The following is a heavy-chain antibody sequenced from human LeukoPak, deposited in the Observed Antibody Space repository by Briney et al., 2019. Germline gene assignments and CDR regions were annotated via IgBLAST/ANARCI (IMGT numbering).Heavy chain of an antibody. CDR2: ISYDGSNK. Sequence: GGSLRLSCAASGFTFSNYWMGWVRQAPGKGLEWVAVISYDGSNKYYADSVKGRFTISRDNSKNTLYLQMNSLRAEDTAVYYCAKDTAPIYCSGGSCYYYYYGMDVWGQGTTVTVSS. D-gene: IGHD2-15*01. CDR1: GFTFSNYW. CDR3: AKDTAPIYCSGGSCYYYYYGMDV. V-gene: IGHV3-30*18. J-gene: IGHJ6*02.